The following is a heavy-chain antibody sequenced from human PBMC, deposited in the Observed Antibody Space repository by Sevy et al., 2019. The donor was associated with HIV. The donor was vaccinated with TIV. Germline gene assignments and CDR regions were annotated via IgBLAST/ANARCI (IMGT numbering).Heavy chain of an antibody. J-gene: IGHJ4*02. CDR3: ARREAYHGSGIRGWYFDY. CDR2: ISSSSSYI. D-gene: IGHD3-10*01. Sequence: GGSLRLSCAASGFTFSSYSMNWVRQAPGKGLEWVSSISSSSSYIYYADSVKGRFTISRDNAKNSLYLQMNSLRAEDTAVYYCARREAYHGSGIRGWYFDYWGQGTLVTVSS. V-gene: IGHV3-21*01. CDR1: GFTFSSYS.